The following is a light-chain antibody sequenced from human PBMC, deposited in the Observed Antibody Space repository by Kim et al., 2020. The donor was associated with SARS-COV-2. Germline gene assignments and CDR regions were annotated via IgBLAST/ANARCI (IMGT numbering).Light chain of an antibody. CDR3: QQRSNWPPT. J-gene: IGKJ4*01. CDR1: QSVSSY. CDR2: DAS. V-gene: IGKV3-11*01. Sequence: LSPGERATLSCRASQSVSSYLAGYQQKPGQAPRLLIYDASNRATGTPARFSGSGSGTDFTLTISSLEPEDFAVYYCQQRSNWPPTFGGGTKVDIK.